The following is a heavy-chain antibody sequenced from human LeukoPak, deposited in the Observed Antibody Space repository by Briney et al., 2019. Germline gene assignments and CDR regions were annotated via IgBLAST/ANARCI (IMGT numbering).Heavy chain of an antibody. J-gene: IGHJ6*02. Sequence: KPSETLSLTCTVSGGSISSGGYYWNWIRQHPGKGLEWIGYIYDSGSTYYSPSLKSRVTISVETSKNQFSLKLSSVSAADTAVYYCARAPNSLDGMDVWGQGTTVTVSS. CDR3: ARAPNSLDGMDV. CDR2: IYDSGST. D-gene: IGHD4-23*01. V-gene: IGHV4-31*03. CDR1: GGSISSGGYY.